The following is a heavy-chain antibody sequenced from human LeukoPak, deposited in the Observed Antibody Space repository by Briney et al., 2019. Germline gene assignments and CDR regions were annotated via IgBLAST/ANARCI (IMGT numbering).Heavy chain of an antibody. CDR1: GYTFANYG. D-gene: IGHD3-22*01. CDR3: ARSASSSGYYLPFDY. J-gene: IGHJ4*02. V-gene: IGHV1-18*01. Sequence: ASVKVSCKASGYTFANYGIGWVRQAPGQGLEWMGWISVHNGVTNYAQKVRGRVTMTTDTSTNTAYMELGSLRSDDTAVYYCARSASSSGYYLPFDYWGQGSPVTVSA. CDR2: ISVHNGVT.